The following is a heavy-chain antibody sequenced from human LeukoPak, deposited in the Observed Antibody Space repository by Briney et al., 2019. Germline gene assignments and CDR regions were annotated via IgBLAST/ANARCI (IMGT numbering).Heavy chain of an antibody. J-gene: IGHJ4*02. CDR3: ARDLLVGAADY. V-gene: IGHV3-48*04. D-gene: IGHD1-26*01. CDR2: ISSSSSTI. CDR1: GLTFSSYS. Sequence: PPGGSLRLSCAASGLTFSSYSMNWVRQAPGEGLEWVSYISSSSSTIYYADSVKGRFTISRDNAKNSLYLQMNSLRAEDTAVYYCARDLLVGAADYWGQGTLVTVSS.